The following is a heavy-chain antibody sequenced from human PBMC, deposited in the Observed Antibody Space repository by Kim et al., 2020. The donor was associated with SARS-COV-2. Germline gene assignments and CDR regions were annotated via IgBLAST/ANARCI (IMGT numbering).Heavy chain of an antibody. Sequence: AASGFDFGYHWMSWVRQAPGKGLGWVANINGHGSEKYYVDSVKGRFTISRDNAGNSLFLQMNSLRAEDTAVYYCARAGSPGSVDFWGPGTLAT. D-gene: IGHD5-12*01. J-gene: IGHJ4*02. CDR2: INGHGSEK. CDR1: GFDFGYHW. CDR3: ARAGSPGSVDF. V-gene: IGHV3-7*03.